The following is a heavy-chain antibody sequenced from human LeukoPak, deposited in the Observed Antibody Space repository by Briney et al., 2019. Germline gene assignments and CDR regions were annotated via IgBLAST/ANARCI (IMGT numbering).Heavy chain of an antibody. CDR1: GGSISSSSYY. D-gene: IGHD6-13*01. V-gene: IGHV4-39*01. J-gene: IGHJ6*02. Sequence: SETLSLTCTVSGGSISSSSYYWGWIRQPPGKGLEWIGSIYYSGSTHYNPSLKSRVTISVDTSKNQFSLKLSSVTAADTAVYYCAISRRGSSSWSSRSFYYYGMDVWGQGTTVTVSS. CDR3: AISRRGSSSWSSRSFYYYGMDV. CDR2: IYYSGST.